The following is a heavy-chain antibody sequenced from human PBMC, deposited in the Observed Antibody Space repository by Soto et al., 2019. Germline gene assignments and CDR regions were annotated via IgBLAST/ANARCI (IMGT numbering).Heavy chain of an antibody. Sequence: PGESLKISCKGSGYSFNYYWIAWVHQMPGKGLEWMGIIYPSDSDTRYSPSFQGQVTISADKSISTAYLQWSSLEASDTALYYCARPAAAGTYYYHYGMDVWGQGTPVTVSS. D-gene: IGHD6-13*01. CDR3: ARPAAAGTYYYHYGMDV. CDR1: GYSFNYYW. V-gene: IGHV5-51*07. CDR2: IYPSDSDT. J-gene: IGHJ6*02.